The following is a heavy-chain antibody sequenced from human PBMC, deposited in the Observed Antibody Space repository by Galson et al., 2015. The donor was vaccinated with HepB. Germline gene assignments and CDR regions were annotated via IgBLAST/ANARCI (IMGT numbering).Heavy chain of an antibody. CDR3: ARGSVWVDTAIPMGY. CDR1: GFTFNYFA. V-gene: IGHV3-30-3*01. Sequence: SLRLSCAASGFTFNYFAMHWVRQAPGKGLEWVAVVSADGSSEYYADSVKGRFTISRDNSKNTLYLQMNSLRAEDTAVYYCARGSVWVDTAIPMGYWGQGTLVTVSS. D-gene: IGHD5-18*01. CDR2: VSADGSSE. J-gene: IGHJ4*02.